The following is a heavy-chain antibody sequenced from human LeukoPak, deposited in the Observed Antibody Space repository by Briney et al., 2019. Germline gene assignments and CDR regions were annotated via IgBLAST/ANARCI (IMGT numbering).Heavy chain of an antibody. V-gene: IGHV1-18*01. CDR1: GYTFTSYG. Sequence: ASVKVSCKASGYTFTSYGISWVRQAPGQGLEWMGWISAYNGNTNYAQKLQGRVTMTTDTSTSTPYMELRSLRSDDTAVYYCARDFNDYGDYVGDYWGQGTLVTVSS. J-gene: IGHJ4*02. CDR2: ISAYNGNT. CDR3: ARDFNDYGDYVGDY. D-gene: IGHD4-17*01.